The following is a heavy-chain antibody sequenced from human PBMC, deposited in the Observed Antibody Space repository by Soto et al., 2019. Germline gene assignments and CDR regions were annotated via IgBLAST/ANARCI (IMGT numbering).Heavy chain of an antibody. CDR3: ASARPPSSGWYY. CDR2: IYYSGST. J-gene: IGHJ4*02. V-gene: IGHV4-59*01. D-gene: IGHD6-19*01. Sequence: SETLSLTCTVSGGSISSYYWSWIRQPPGKGLEWIGYIYYSGSTNYNPSLKSRVTISVDTSKNQFSLKLSSVTAADTAVYYCASARPPSSGWYYWGQGTLVTVSS. CDR1: GGSISSYY.